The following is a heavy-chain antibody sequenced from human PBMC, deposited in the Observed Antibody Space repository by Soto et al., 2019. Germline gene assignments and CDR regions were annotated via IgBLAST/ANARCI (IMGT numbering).Heavy chain of an antibody. D-gene: IGHD2-8*01. CDR2: IWYDGSNK. Sequence: PGGSLRLSCAASGFTFSSYGMHWVRQAPGKGLEWVAVIWYDGSNKYYADSVKGRFTISRDNSKNTLYLQMNSLRAEDTAVYYRARGWRTNGVCFHFDNWGQGTLVTVSS. V-gene: IGHV3-33*01. CDR1: GFTFSSYG. J-gene: IGHJ4*02. CDR3: ARGWRTNGVCFHFDN.